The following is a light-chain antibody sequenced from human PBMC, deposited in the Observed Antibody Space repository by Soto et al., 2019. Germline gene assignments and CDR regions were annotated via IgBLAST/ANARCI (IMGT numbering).Light chain of an antibody. CDR1: QSVDKF. J-gene: IGKJ5*01. Sequence: EVELTQPPAILSLSPGETATLSCRASQSVDKFLAWYQQRPGQPPRLLIFDASNRATGVPVRFSGSGSGTVFTLTIGSLEPEDFAVYYCQQRSNWPPITFGQGTRLEIK. V-gene: IGKV3-11*01. CDR3: QQRSNWPPIT. CDR2: DAS.